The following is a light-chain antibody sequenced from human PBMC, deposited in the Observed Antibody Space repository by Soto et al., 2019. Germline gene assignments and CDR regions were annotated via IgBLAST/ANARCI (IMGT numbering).Light chain of an antibody. V-gene: IGKV1-9*01. J-gene: IGKJ4*01. CDR3: QHVYSYPLT. CDR2: GAS. CDR1: QGINHY. Sequence: DIQLTQSPSFLSASVGDRVTITCRASQGINHYVAWYQQKPGKAPKCLIYGASALQSGVPSRFSGSGSCAEFTLIISSLQPEDFATYYCQHVYSYPLTFGGGTRVEI.